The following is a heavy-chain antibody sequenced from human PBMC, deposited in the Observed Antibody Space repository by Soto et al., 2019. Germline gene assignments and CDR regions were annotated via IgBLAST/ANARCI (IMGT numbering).Heavy chain of an antibody. V-gene: IGHV6-1*01. J-gene: IGHJ4*02. CDR1: GDSVSSNSAT. Sequence: XQTLSLTCAISGDSVSSNSATWNWIRHSPSRGLEWPGRTYYRSKWYNDSAVSVKSRITFNPDTSKNQFSLQVNSVTPEDTAVYYCARGVRGGQFDYWGQGTQVTVYS. CDR2: TYYRSKWYN. CDR3: ARGVRGGQFDY. D-gene: IGHD2-15*01.